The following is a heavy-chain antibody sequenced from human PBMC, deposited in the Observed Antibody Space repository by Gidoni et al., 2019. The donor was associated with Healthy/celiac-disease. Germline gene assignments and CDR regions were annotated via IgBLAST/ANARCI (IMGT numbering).Heavy chain of an antibody. D-gene: IGHD5-18*01. CDR1: GFSLSTSGMC. V-gene: IGHV2-70*01. J-gene: IGHJ4*02. Sequence: QVTLRESGPALVQPTQTLTLTCTFSGFSLSTSGMCVSWIRQPPGKALEWLALIDWDDDKYYSTSLKTRLTISKDTSKNQVVLTMTNMDPVDTATYYCARTDGDTAMAEGRPYFFDYWGQGTLVTVSS. CDR2: IDWDDDK. CDR3: ARTDGDTAMAEGRPYFFDY.